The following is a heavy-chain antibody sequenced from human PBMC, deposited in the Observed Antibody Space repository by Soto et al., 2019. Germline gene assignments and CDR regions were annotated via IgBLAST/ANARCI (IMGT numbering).Heavy chain of an antibody. V-gene: IGHV1-69*13. CDR2: IIPIFGTA. Sequence: SVKVSCKASGGTFSSYAISWVRQAPGQGLEWMGGIIPIFGTANYAQKFQGRVTITADESTSTAYMELSSLRSEDTAVYYCARDSLRFVEWLLSTHNWFDPWGQGTLVTVSS. CDR1: GGTFSSYA. D-gene: IGHD3-3*01. J-gene: IGHJ5*02. CDR3: ARDSLRFVEWLLSTHNWFDP.